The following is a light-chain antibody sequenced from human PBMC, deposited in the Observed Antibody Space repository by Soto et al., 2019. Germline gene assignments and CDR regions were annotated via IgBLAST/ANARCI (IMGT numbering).Light chain of an antibody. CDR1: SNTIGGYNV. J-gene: IGLJ1*01. CDR2: DVS. CDR3: CSYAGTYSYV. V-gene: IGLV2-11*01. Sequence: QSALTQPATVSGSPGQSITISCTGSSNTIGGYNVVSWYQQHPGKAPKVIIYDVSKRPSGVPDRFSGSKSGNTASLTISGLRAEDEADYYCCSYAGTYSYVFGTGTKLTVL.